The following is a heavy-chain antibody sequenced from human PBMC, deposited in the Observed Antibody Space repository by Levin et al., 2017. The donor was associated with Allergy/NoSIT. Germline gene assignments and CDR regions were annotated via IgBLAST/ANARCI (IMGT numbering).Heavy chain of an antibody. CDR2: IYYSGST. D-gene: IGHD2-15*01. Sequence: KASETLSLTCTVSGGSISSGGYYWSWIRQHPGKGLEWIGYIYYSGSTYYNPSLKSRVTISVDTSKNQFSLKLSSVTAADTAVYYCARAGYCSGGSCYFPFDYWGQGTLVTVSS. V-gene: IGHV4-31*03. J-gene: IGHJ4*02. CDR1: GGSISSGGYY. CDR3: ARAGYCSGGSCYFPFDY.